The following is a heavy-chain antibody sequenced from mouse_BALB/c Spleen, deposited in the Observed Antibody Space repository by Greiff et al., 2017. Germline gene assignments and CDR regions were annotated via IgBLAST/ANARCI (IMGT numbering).Heavy chain of an antibody. Sequence: VQLQQSGAELVRPGTSVKVSCKASGYAFTNYLIEWVKQRPGQGLEWIGVINPGSGGTNYNEKFKGKATLTADKSSSTAYMQLSSLTSDDSAVYFCARGNYGSSSYAMDYWGQGTSVTVSS. V-gene: IGHV1-54*01. CDR3: ARGNYGSSSYAMDY. J-gene: IGHJ4*01. D-gene: IGHD1-1*01. CDR2: INPGSGGT. CDR1: GYAFTNYL.